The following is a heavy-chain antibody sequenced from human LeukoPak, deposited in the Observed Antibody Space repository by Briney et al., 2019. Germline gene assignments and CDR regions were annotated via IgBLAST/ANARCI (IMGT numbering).Heavy chain of an antibody. CDR3: AREVATSLPFES. CDR2: INGRGNSM. J-gene: IGHJ5*01. V-gene: IGHV3-48*03. D-gene: IGHD5-12*01. CDR1: GFSFSGYE. Sequence: GGSLRLSCPASGFSFSGYEMNWVRQAPGKGLDWISYINGRGNSMYYADSVKGRFTISRDNAKKSLFLQMNSLRVEDTAVYYCAREVATSLPFESWGQGTLVIVSS.